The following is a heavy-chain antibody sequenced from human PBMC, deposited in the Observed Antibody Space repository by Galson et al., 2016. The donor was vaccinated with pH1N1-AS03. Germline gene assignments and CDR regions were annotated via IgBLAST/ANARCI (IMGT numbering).Heavy chain of an antibody. J-gene: IGHJ4*02. D-gene: IGHD3-16*01. CDR3: AKDCGLGGSHDD. CDR2: IAYDGSYV. Sequence: SLRLSCAASELTLTNYGMHWFRQGPGKGLEWVAFIAYDGSYVNYADFVKGRFTISGDSSKSTLYLQMNSLRTEDTAVYYCAKDCGLGGSHDDWGQGTLVTVSS. CDR1: ELTLTNYG. V-gene: IGHV3-30*02.